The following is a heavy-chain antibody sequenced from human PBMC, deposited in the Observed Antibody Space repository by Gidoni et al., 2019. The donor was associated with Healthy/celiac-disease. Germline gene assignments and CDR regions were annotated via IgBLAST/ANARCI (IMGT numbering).Heavy chain of an antibody. CDR1: GFTFSSYG. Sequence: QVQLVESGGGVVQPGRSLRLSCAASGFTFSSYGMHWVRQAPGKGLEWVAVIWYDGSNKYYADSVKGRFTISRDNSKNTLYLQMNSLRAEDTAVYYCATWDYYDSRGPTDYWGQGTLVTVSS. CDR3: ATWDYYDSRGPTDY. CDR2: IWYDGSNK. V-gene: IGHV3-33*01. D-gene: IGHD3-22*01. J-gene: IGHJ4*02.